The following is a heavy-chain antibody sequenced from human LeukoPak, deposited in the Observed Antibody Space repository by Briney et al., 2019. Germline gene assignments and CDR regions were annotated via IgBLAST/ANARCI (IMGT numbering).Heavy chain of an antibody. D-gene: IGHD4-17*01. V-gene: IGHV3-7*04. J-gene: IGHJ3*02. CDR3: ARGQVTAVTRLAAFDI. Sequence: PGGSLRLSCAASGFSFDDYGMTWVRQAPGKGLEWVANINQDGSEIYYVDSVKGRFTISRDNAKNSLYLQMNSLRVEDTAVYYCARGQVTAVTRLAAFDIWGHGTMVIVSS. CDR1: GFSFDDYG. CDR2: INQDGSEI.